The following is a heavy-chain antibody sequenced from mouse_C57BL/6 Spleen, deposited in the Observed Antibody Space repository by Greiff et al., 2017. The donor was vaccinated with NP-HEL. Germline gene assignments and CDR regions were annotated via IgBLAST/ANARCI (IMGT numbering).Heavy chain of an antibody. V-gene: IGHV7-3*01. Sequence: EVKLQESGGGLVQPGGSLSLSCAASGFTFTDYYMSWVRQPPGKALEWLGFIRNKANGYTTEYSASVKGRFTISRDNSQSILYLQMNALRAEDSATYYCARYYGSSDWYFDVWGTGTTVTVSS. CDR3: ARYYGSSDWYFDV. J-gene: IGHJ1*03. CDR1: GFTFTDYY. D-gene: IGHD1-1*01. CDR2: IRNKANGYTT.